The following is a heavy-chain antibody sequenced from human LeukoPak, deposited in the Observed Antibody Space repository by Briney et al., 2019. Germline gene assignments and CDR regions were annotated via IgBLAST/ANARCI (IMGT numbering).Heavy chain of an antibody. CDR1: GFTFRSYT. CDR3: ASLQTDPTVVNGF. D-gene: IGHD4-11*01. CDR2: ISSSSSYI. Sequence: GGSLRLSCAASGFTFRSYTMNWVRQAPGKGLEWVSSISSSSSYIYYADSVKGRFTISRDNANNSLYLQMDSLRAEDTAVYYCASLQTDPTVVNGFWGQGTLVTVSS. V-gene: IGHV3-21*01. J-gene: IGHJ4*02.